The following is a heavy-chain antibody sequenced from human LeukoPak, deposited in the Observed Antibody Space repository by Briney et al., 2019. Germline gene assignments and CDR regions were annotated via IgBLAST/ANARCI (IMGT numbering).Heavy chain of an antibody. D-gene: IGHD4-17*01. Sequence: PSETLSLTCTVSGGSISSGGYYWSWIRQHPGKGLEWIGYIYYSGSTYYNPSLKSRVTISVDTSKNQFSLKLSSVTAADTAVYYCARGVDYGVYYFDYWGQGTLVTVSS. CDR3: ARGVDYGVYYFDY. V-gene: IGHV4-31*03. CDR1: GGSISSGGYY. J-gene: IGHJ4*02. CDR2: IYYSGST.